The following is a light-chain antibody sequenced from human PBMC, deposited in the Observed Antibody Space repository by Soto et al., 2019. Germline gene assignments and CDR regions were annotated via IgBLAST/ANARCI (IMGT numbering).Light chain of an antibody. CDR1: QDISRW. CDR3: QQANSFPLI. CDR2: AAS. J-gene: IGKJ4*01. V-gene: IGKV1-12*02. Sequence: DIQMTQSPSSVSASVGDRVTITCRASQDISRWLAWYQQKPGKAPKLLIYAASALQGGVPSRFSGSGSGTDFILTISSLQPDDFATYYCQQANSFPLIFGGGTRVEIK.